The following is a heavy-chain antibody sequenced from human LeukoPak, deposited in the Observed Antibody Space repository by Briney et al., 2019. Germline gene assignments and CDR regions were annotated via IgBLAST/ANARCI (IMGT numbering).Heavy chain of an antibody. D-gene: IGHD1-26*01. J-gene: IGHJ4*01. CDR1: GFSFNLFH. CDR2: ITSSGTYI. CDR3: ARASGGWDLDY. Sequence: PGGSLRLSCAASGFSFNLFHMNWVRQPPRKGLAWVSSITSSGTYITYVDSVQGRFTISRDNAKNSLYLQMNRLRVDDTALYYCARASGGWDLDYWGHGTLVTVSS. V-gene: IGHV3-21*06.